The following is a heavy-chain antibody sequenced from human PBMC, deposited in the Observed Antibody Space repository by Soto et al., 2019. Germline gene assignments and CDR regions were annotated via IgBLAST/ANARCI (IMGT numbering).Heavy chain of an antibody. J-gene: IGHJ6*02. D-gene: IGHD2-21*01. CDR2: INPGDSDT. CDR1: GYSFTNFW. Sequence: EVQLVQSGAEVKKPGESLEISCKGSGYSFTNFWIGWVRQMPGKGLEWMGIINPGDSDTRYSPSFQGQVTFSVDKSINTAYLQRSSLKGSDTAVYYCARHALREMATVVNGMDVWCQGTTVTV. CDR3: ARHALREMATVVNGMDV. V-gene: IGHV5-51*01.